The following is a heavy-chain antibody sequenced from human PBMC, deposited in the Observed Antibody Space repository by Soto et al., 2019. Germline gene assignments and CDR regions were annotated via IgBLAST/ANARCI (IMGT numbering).Heavy chain of an antibody. J-gene: IGHJ6*02. Sequence: GGSLRLSCAASGFSFKNYGMHWVRQAPGKGLEWVADISHDGRNKYYADSVKGRFTISRDNSENTLYLQMNSLTGDDTAVYYCAKDWKWEAFYYGMNVWGPGATVTVSS. CDR1: GFSFKNYG. D-gene: IGHD1-26*01. V-gene: IGHV3-30*18. CDR2: ISHDGRNK. CDR3: AKDWKWEAFYYGMNV.